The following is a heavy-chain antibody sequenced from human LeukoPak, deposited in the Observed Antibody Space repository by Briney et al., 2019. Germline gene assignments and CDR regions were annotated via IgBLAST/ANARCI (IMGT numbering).Heavy chain of an antibody. CDR2: IYPGDSDT. J-gene: IGHJ4*02. CDR3: ARHTIDSEIAAYDY. Sequence: GESLKISCKGSGYSFTSYWSGGVRQMPGKGLEWMGIIYPGDSDTRYSPSFQGQVTISADKSISTAYLQWSSLKASDTAMYYCARHTIDSEIAAYDYWGQGTLVTVSS. D-gene: IGHD2-15*01. V-gene: IGHV5-51*01. CDR1: GYSFTSYW.